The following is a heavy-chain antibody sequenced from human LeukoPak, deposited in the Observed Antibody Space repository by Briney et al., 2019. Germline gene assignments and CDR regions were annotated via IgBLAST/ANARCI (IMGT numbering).Heavy chain of an antibody. D-gene: IGHD2-2*01. CDR3: ATDRPCSSTSCPDGAFDI. J-gene: IGHJ3*02. V-gene: IGHV1-24*01. CDR1: GYTLTELS. Sequence: ASVKVSCKVSGYTLTELSMHWVRQAPGKGLEWMGGFDPEDGETIYAQKFQGRVTMTEDTSTDTAYMELSSLRSEDTAVYYCATDRPCSSTSCPDGAFDIWGQGTMVTVSS. CDR2: FDPEDGET.